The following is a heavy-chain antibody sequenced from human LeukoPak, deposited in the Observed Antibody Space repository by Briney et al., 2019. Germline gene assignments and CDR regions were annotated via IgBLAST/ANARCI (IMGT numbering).Heavy chain of an antibody. Sequence: SVKVSCKASGGTFSSYAISWVRQAPGQGLEWMGGIIPIFGTANYAQKFQGRVTITADESTSTVYMELSSLRSEDTAVYYCARDYHGSGSLTTFDYWGQGTLVTVSS. V-gene: IGHV1-69*13. J-gene: IGHJ4*02. CDR3: ARDYHGSGSLTTFDY. D-gene: IGHD3-10*01. CDR2: IIPIFGTA. CDR1: GGTFSSYA.